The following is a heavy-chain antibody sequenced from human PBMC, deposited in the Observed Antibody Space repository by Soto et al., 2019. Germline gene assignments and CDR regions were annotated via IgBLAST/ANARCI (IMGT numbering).Heavy chain of an antibody. J-gene: IGHJ5*02. D-gene: IGHD4-17*01. V-gene: IGHV1-18*04. CDR3: ARGTVTSGRGFGP. CDR1: HATFTGYT. CDR2: ISSLSGNT. Sequence: QVHLVQSETEVKEPGASVTVSCKTSHATFTGYTINWVRQAPGQGLEWLGWISSLSGNTYYARDFQGRPTMTTNTSATTAYMERRSLRADDTAVYFCARGTVTSGRGFGPWVQGTLVTVSS.